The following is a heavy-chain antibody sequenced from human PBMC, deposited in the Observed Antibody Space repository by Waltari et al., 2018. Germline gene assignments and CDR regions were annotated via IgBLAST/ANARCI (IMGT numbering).Heavy chain of an antibody. V-gene: IGHV3-30*19. CDR1: GFSLGTYG. CDR3: AKDAFGNTYLDH. Sequence: QVQLVESGGGVVQPGMSLRLPCAAYGFSLGTYGMHWVRQAPGKGLEWVALIFFGGGDSFYADSVRGRFTISRDNSKNTLYLDINSLRLDDTAIYYCAKDAFGNTYLDHWGQGTLVTVSS. D-gene: IGHD3-10*01. CDR2: IFFGGGDS. J-gene: IGHJ4*02.